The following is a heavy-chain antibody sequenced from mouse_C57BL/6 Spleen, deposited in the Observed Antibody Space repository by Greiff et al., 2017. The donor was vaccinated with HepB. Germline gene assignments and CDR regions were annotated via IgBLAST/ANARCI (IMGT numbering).Heavy chain of an antibody. Sequence: EVQGVESGGGLVKPGGSLKLSCAASGFTFSSYAMSWVRQTPEKRLEWVATISDGGSYTYYPDNVKGRFTISRDNAKNNLYLQMSHLKSEDTAMYYCARGGPYSSFAYWGQGTLVTVSA. D-gene: IGHD2-12*01. CDR2: ISDGGSYT. J-gene: IGHJ3*01. CDR3: ARGGPYSSFAY. CDR1: GFTFSSYA. V-gene: IGHV5-4*01.